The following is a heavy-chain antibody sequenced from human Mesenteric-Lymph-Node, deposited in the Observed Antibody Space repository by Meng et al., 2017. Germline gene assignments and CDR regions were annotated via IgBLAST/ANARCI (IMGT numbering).Heavy chain of an antibody. CDR1: GFTFSSSW. CDR2: INPDGNRK. CDR3: ARDLVYGDYAYFDY. V-gene: IGHV3-7*01. Sequence: GESLKISCAGFGFTFSSSWMNWIRQAPGKGLEWVANINPDGNRKSYVDSVKGRFTISRDNAENSLYLQMNSLRVEDTAVYYCARDLVYGDYAYFDYWGQGTLVTVSS. D-gene: IGHD4-17*01. J-gene: IGHJ4*02.